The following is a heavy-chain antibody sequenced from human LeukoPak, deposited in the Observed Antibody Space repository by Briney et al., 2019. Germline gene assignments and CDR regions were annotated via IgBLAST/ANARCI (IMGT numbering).Heavy chain of an antibody. CDR2: ISYDGSNK. V-gene: IGHV3-30*18. CDR1: GFTFSNYG. J-gene: IGHJ4*02. D-gene: IGHD2-15*01. Sequence: GGSLRLSCAASGFTFSNYGMHWVRQAPGKGLEWVAVISYDGSNKYYADSVKGRFTISRDNSKNTLYLQMNSLRADDTAVYYCAKVRGRVVAPDFGYYFDYWGQGTLVTVSS. CDR3: AKVRGRVVAPDFGYYFDY.